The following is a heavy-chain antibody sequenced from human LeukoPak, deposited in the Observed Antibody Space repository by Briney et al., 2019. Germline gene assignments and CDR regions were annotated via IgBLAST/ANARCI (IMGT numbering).Heavy chain of an antibody. V-gene: IGHV3-30*02. D-gene: IGHD2-2*01. J-gene: IGHJ6*03. CDR3: AKKGTCCSSASRTLYYMDV. Sequence: GGSLRLSCAASGFTFSSYGMHWVRQAPGKGLEWVAFIRYDGSNKYYADSVKGRFTISRDNSKNTLYLQMNSLRAEDTAVYYCAKKGTCCSSASRTLYYMDVWGKGTTVTVSS. CDR1: GFTFSSYG. CDR2: IRYDGSNK.